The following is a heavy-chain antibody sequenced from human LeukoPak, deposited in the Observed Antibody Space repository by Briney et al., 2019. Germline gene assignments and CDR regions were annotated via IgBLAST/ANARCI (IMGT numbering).Heavy chain of an antibody. CDR1: GYTFTGYY. CDR3: ARDFSLASRDGYNLKGKYHYYGMDV. V-gene: IGHV1-2*02. D-gene: IGHD5-24*01. Sequence: ASVKVSCKASGYTFTGYYMHWVRQAPGQGLEWMGWINPNSGGTNYAQKFQGRVTMTRDTSISTAYMELSRLRSDDTAVYYCARDFSLASRDGYNLKGKYHYYGMDVWGQGTTVTVSS. CDR2: INPNSGGT. J-gene: IGHJ6*02.